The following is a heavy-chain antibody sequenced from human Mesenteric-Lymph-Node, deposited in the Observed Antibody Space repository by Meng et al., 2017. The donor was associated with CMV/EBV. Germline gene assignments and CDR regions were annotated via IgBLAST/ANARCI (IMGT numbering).Heavy chain of an antibody. CDR3: ARRPAAPWCESDGYKKYYYYGMDV. CDR1: GFTFSSYW. CDR2: IKQDGSEK. J-gene: IGHJ6*02. D-gene: IGHD5-24*01. V-gene: IGHV3-7*01. Sequence: GGSLRLSCAASGFTFSSYWMSWVRQAPGKGLEWVANIKQDGSEKYYVDSVKGRFTISRDNAKNSLYLQMNSLRAEDTAVYYCARRPAAPWCESDGYKKYYYYGMDVWGQGTSVTVSS.